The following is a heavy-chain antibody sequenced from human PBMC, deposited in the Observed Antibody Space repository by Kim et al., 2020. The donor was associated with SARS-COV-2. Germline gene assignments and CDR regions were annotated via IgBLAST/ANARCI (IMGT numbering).Heavy chain of an antibody. CDR3: ARGHIVVVPAAADY. Sequence: AQKLQGRVTMTTDTSTSTAYMELRSLRSDDTAVYYCARGHIVVVPAAADYWGQGTLVTVSS. V-gene: IGHV1-18*01. D-gene: IGHD2-2*01. J-gene: IGHJ4*02.